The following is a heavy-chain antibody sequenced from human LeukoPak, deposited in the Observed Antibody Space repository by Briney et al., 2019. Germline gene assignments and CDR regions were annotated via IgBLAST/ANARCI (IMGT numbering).Heavy chain of an antibody. CDR2: IIPIFGTA. Sequence: ASVKVSCKASGGTFSSYAISWVRQAPGQGLGWMGGIIPIFGTANYAQKFQGRVTITTDESTSTAYMELSSLRSEDTAVYYCARVRYDFWSGYPIGNYYYMDVWGKGTTVTVAS. CDR1: GGTFSSYA. CDR3: ARVRYDFWSGYPIGNYYYMDV. D-gene: IGHD3-3*01. V-gene: IGHV1-69*05. J-gene: IGHJ6*03.